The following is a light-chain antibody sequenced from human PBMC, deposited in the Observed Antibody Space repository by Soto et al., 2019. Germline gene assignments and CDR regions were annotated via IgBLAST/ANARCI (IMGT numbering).Light chain of an antibody. CDR1: SRDIGRYNY. Sequence: QSALTQPASVSASPGQSITIPCTGTSRDIGRYNYVSWYRHHPGKAPQLMIYEVSHRPAGISHRFSGSKSGNTASLTISGLPAEDEAYYYCTSYTGSRSLVVFGGGTKLNVL. CDR3: TSYTGSRSLVV. J-gene: IGLJ2*01. V-gene: IGLV2-14*01. CDR2: EVS.